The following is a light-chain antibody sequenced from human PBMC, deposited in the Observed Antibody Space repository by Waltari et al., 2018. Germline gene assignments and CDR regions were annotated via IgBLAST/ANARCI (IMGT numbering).Light chain of an antibody. CDR2: YDT. CDR3: QVWDSDSDHPV. CDR1: NLARKS. V-gene: IGLV3-21*04. J-gene: IGLJ3*02. Sequence: SYVLTQPPSVSVAPGNTATIACGGNNLARKSVHWYQQKPGQTPVAVIYYDTERPSASSERFSGSNSGNTATLTISRVEAGDEADYYCQVWDSDSDHPVFGGGTKLTVL.